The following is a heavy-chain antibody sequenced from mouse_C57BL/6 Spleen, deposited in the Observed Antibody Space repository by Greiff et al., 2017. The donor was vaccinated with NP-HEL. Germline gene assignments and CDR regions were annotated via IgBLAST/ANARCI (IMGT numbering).Heavy chain of an antibody. V-gene: IGHV1-15*01. CDR1: GYTFTDYE. CDR3: TRWGELRPFDY. CDR2: IDPETGGT. Sequence: VQLQQSGAELVRPGASVTLSCKASGYTFTDYEMHWVKQTPVHGLEWIGAIDPETGGTAYNQKFKGKAILTADKSSSTAYMELRSLTSEDSAVYYCTRWGELRPFDYWGQGTTLTVSS. J-gene: IGHJ2*01.